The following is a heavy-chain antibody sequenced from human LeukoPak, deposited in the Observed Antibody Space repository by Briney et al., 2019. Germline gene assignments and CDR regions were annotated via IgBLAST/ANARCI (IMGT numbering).Heavy chain of an antibody. V-gene: IGHV3-9*01. Sequence: PGRSLRLSCAASGFSFEDYAMHWVRQPPGKGLEWVSGVSWNSGNVGYADSVKGRFTISRDNAKNLLYLQMSSLRAEDTALYYCARAVYGDFQSTVDYWGRGTLVTVSS. CDR3: ARAVYGDFQSTVDY. CDR1: GFSFEDYA. CDR2: VSWNSGNV. J-gene: IGHJ4*02. D-gene: IGHD4-17*01.